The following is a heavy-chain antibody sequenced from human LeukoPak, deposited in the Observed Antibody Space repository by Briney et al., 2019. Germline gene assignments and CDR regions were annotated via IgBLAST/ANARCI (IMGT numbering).Heavy chain of an antibody. CDR2: ISGSGGST. D-gene: IGHD3-22*01. Sequence: GGSLRLSCAASGFTFSSYAMSWVRQAPGKGLEWVSAISGSGGSTYYADSVKGRFTISRDNSKNTLYLQMNSLRAEDTAVYYCAKKPSRVVIPQPYKYYFDYWGQGTLVTVSS. J-gene: IGHJ4*02. CDR3: AKKPSRVVIPQPYKYYFDY. V-gene: IGHV3-23*01. CDR1: GFTFSSYA.